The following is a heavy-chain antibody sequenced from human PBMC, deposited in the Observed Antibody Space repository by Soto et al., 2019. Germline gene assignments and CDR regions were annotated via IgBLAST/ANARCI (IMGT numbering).Heavy chain of an antibody. V-gene: IGHV3-30*03. Sequence: PGGSLRLSCEVSGFTFTSYEMHCVRQAPGKGLEWVAAISYDGRSKYYADSVKGRFTISRDNSKNTLYLQVNSLRGDDTAVYYCAREYDAIDMWGQGTMVTVSS. CDR2: ISYDGRSK. CDR3: AREYDAIDM. J-gene: IGHJ3*02. CDR1: GFTFTSYE.